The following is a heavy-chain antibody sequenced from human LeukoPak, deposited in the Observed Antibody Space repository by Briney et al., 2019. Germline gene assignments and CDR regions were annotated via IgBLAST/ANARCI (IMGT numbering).Heavy chain of an antibody. V-gene: IGHV3-21*01. D-gene: IGHD1-26*01. CDR2: ISSSSSYI. Sequence: PGGSLRLSCAASGFTFSSYSMNWVRQAPGKGLEWVSSISSSSSYIYYADSVKGRFTISRDNAKNSLYLQMNSLGAEDTAVYYCARDLLGISGSYTDYWGQGTLVTVSS. CDR3: ARDLLGISGSYTDY. J-gene: IGHJ4*02. CDR1: GFTFSSYS.